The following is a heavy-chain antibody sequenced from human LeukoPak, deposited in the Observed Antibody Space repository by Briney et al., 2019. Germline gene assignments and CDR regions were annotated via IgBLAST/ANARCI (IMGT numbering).Heavy chain of an antibody. CDR2: IKQDGSEK. J-gene: IGHJ4*02. D-gene: IGHD6-13*01. CDR1: GFTFSSYW. CDR3: ASGQQLSQYYFDY. Sequence: GGSLRLSCAASGFTFSSYWMSWVRQAPGKGLEWVANIKQDGSEKYYVDSVKGRFTISRDNAKNSLYLQMNSLRAEDTAVYYCASGQQLSQYYFDYWGQGTLVTVSS. V-gene: IGHV3-7*01.